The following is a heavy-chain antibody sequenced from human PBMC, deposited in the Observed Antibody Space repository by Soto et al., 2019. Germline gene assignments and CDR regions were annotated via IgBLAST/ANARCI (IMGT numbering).Heavy chain of an antibody. Sequence: GGSLRLSCAASGFTFSSYGMHWVRQAPGKGLEWVAVIWYDGSNKYYADSVKGRFTISRDNSKNTLYLQMNSLRAEDTAVYYCARDLQPPIAVAGTYFQHWGQGTLVTVSS. D-gene: IGHD6-19*01. CDR3: ARDLQPPIAVAGTYFQH. CDR2: IWYDGSNK. J-gene: IGHJ1*01. V-gene: IGHV3-33*01. CDR1: GFTFSSYG.